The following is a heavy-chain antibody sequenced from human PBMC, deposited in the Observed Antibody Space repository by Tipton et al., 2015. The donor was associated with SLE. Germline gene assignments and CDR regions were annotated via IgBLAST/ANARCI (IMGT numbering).Heavy chain of an antibody. J-gene: IGHJ3*02. V-gene: IGHV4-34*01. D-gene: IGHD6-6*01. CDR2: INHSGST. CDR1: GGSFSGYY. Sequence: TLSLTCAVYGGSFSGYYWSWIRQPPGKGLEWIGEINHSGSTNYNPSLKSRVTISVDTSKNQFSLKLSSVTAADTAVYYCARASSSSALDIWGQGTMVTVSS. CDR3: ARASSSSALDI.